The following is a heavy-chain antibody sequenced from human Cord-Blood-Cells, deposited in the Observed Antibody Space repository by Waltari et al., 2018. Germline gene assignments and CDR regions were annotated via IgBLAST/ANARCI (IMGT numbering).Heavy chain of an antibody. J-gene: IGHJ6*02. CDR3: ARDRCGSTSCYDGMDV. CDR2: INPNSGGT. D-gene: IGHD2-2*01. Sequence: QVQLVQSGAEVKKPGASVKVPCKDSGYTFTGYYMHWVRQAPGQGLEWMGWINPNSGGTNDAQKFQGWVTMTRDTSSSTAYMELSRLRSDDTAVYYCARDRCGSTSCYDGMDVWGQGTTVTVSS. V-gene: IGHV1-2*04. CDR1: GYTFTGYY.